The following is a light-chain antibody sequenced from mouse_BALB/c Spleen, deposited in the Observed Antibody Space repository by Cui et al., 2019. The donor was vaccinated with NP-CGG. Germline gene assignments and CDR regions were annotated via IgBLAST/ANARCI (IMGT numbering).Light chain of an antibody. CDR2: GTN. J-gene: IGLJ1*01. CDR1: TGAVTTSNY. V-gene: IGLV1*01. CDR3: ALWYSNHWV. Sequence: AVVTQESAFTTSPGETVTLTCRSSTGAVTTSNYANWVQEKADHLFTGLIGGTNNRIPGVPARFSGSLIGDKAALTITGAQTEDEAIYFCALWYSNHWVFGGGTKLTVL.